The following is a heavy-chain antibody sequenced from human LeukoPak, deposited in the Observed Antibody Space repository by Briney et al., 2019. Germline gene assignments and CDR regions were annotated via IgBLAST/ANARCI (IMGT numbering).Heavy chain of an antibody. CDR2: LYYSGST. Sequence: SETLSLTCTVSGGSISSRSNYWGWIRQPPGKGLEWIGSLYYSGSTYYNPSLKSRVTISVDKSKNQFSLKLSSVTAADTAVYYCARDRGQDAFDIWGQGTMVTVSS. J-gene: IGHJ3*02. V-gene: IGHV4-39*07. CDR3: ARDRGQDAFDI. D-gene: IGHD5-24*01. CDR1: GGSISSRSNY.